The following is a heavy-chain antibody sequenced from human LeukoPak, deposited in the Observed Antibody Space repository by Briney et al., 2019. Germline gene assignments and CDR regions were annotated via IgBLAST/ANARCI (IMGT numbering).Heavy chain of an antibody. V-gene: IGHV5-51*01. Sequence: GESLKISCKGSGYSFTSYWIGWVRQMPGKGLEWMGNIYPGDSDTRYSPSFQGQVTISADKSISTAYLQWSSLKASDTAMYYCARSYQLLDGYNWFDPWGQGTLVTVSS. CDR2: IYPGDSDT. D-gene: IGHD2-2*01. CDR1: GYSFTSYW. J-gene: IGHJ5*02. CDR3: ARSYQLLDGYNWFDP.